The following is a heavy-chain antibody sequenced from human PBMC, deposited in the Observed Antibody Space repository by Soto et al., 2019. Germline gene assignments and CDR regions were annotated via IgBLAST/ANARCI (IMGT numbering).Heavy chain of an antibody. J-gene: IGHJ4*02. CDR1: GFTFSDHY. D-gene: IGHD4-17*01. Sequence: EVQLVESGGGLVQPGGSLRLSCAASGFTFSDHYMDWVRKPPGRGLEGVGRTRNKANSYSTEYAPSVKGRFTISRDDSKNSLYLQMNSLKTEDTAVYYCARVALSGDPRTYSDYWGQGTLVSVSS. CDR2: TRNKANSYST. CDR3: ARVALSGDPRTYSDY. V-gene: IGHV3-72*01.